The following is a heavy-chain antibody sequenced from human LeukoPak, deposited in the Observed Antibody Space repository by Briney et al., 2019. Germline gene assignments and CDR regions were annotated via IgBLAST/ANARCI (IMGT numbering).Heavy chain of an antibody. CDR1: GGSISSYY. D-gene: IGHD4-17*01. CDR3: ARGRGVEMTTVTTSFDY. CDR2: IYYSGST. V-gene: IGHV4-59*01. J-gene: IGHJ4*02. Sequence: SETLSLTCTVSGGSISSYYWSWIRQPPGKGLEWIGYIYYSGSTNYNPSLKSRVTISVDTSKNQFSLKLSSVTAADTAVYYCARGRGVEMTTVTTSFDYWGQGTLVTVSS.